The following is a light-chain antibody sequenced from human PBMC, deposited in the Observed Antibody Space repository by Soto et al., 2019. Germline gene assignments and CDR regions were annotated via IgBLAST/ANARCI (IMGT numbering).Light chain of an antibody. V-gene: IGLV1-47*01. CDR1: SSNIGSNY. Sequence: QAVVTQPPSASGTPGQRVTLSCSGSSSNIGSNYVYWYQQLPGTAPKLLIYRNNQRPSGVPDRFSGSKSGTSASLAISGLRSEDEADYYCAAWDDSLSGRVFGGGTQLTVL. CDR2: RNN. CDR3: AAWDDSLSGRV. J-gene: IGLJ3*02.